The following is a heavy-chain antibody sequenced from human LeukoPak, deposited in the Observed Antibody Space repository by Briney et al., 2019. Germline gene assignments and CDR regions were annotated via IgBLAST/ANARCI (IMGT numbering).Heavy chain of an antibody. Sequence: MASETLSLTCAVSGYSIRSCYYWGWIRQPPGKGLEWIGSIYHRGRTYYNPPLKSRVTIPVDTSKNQFSLKLSSVTSADTPVYYCGVVAAILRYYYYYMDVWGKGTTVSVPS. CDR3: GVVAAILRYYYYYMDV. J-gene: IGHJ6*03. CDR2: IYHRGRT. V-gene: IGHV4-38-2*01. D-gene: IGHD2-15*01. CDR1: GYSIRSCYY.